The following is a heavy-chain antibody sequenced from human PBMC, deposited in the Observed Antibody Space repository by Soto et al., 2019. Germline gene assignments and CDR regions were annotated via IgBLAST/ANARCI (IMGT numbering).Heavy chain of an antibody. CDR2: INRDGGAK. CDR1: GFTFSSHW. V-gene: IGHV3-7*02. J-gene: IGHJ4*02. Sequence: EVQLVESGGGVVQPGGSLRLSCAASGFTFSSHWMDWVRQAPGKGLEWVANINRDGGAKKDVDSVTGRFTITRDNAQNSLYLPLSSVRAEDTAVYYSVRYWLGGDNWWGQGALVTVSS. CDR3: VRYWLGGDNW. D-gene: IGHD1-20*01.